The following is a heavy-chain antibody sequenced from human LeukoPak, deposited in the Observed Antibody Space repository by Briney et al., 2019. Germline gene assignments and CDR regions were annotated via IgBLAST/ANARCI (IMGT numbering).Heavy chain of an antibody. Sequence: GGSLRLSCAASGFTFSSYAMSWVRQAPGKGLEWVSAISGSGGSTYYADSVKGRFTISRDNSKNTLYLQMNGLRADDTALYYCAKGLERESRLDSWGQGTLVTVSS. CDR1: GFTFSSYA. D-gene: IGHD1-1*01. CDR3: AKGLERESRLDS. J-gene: IGHJ4*02. CDR2: ISGSGGST. V-gene: IGHV3-23*01.